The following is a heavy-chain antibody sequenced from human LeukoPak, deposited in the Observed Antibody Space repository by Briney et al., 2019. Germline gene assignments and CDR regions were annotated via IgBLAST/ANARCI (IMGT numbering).Heavy chain of an antibody. CDR3: ARGGYSYGYNWFDP. CDR1: GYTFTSYA. D-gene: IGHD5-18*01. V-gene: IGHV7-4-1*02. Sequence: GASVKVSCKASGYTFTSYAMNWVRQAPGQGPEWMGWINTNTGNPTYAQGFTGRFVFSLDTSVSTAYLQISSLKAEDTAVYYCARGGYSYGYNWFDPWGQGTLVTVSS. J-gene: IGHJ5*02. CDR2: INTNTGNP.